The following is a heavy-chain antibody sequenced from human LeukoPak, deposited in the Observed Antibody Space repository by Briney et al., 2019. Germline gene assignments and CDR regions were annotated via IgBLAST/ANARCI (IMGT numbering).Heavy chain of an antibody. CDR3: AKPVAGTDAFDI. V-gene: IGHV3-30*18. CDR2: ISYDGSNK. D-gene: IGHD6-19*01. Sequence: GGSLRLSCAASGFTYSSYGMHWVRQGPGKGLEWVAVISYDGSNKYYADSVKGRFTISRDNSKNTLYLQMNSLRAEDTAVYYCAKPVAGTDAFDIWGQGTMVTVYS. J-gene: IGHJ3*02. CDR1: GFTYSSYG.